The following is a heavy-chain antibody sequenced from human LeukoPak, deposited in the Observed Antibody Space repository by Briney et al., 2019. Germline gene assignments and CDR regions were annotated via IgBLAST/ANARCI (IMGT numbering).Heavy chain of an antibody. CDR2: IYYSGST. CDR1: GGSISSSSYY. Sequence: PSETLSLTCTVSGGSISSSSYYWGWIRQPPGKGLEWIGSIYYSGSTYYNPSLKSRVTISVDTSKNQFPLKLSSVTAADTAVYYCARPGYDSSGYNYWGQGTLVTVSS. J-gene: IGHJ4*02. CDR3: ARPGYDSSGYNY. D-gene: IGHD3-22*01. V-gene: IGHV4-39*01.